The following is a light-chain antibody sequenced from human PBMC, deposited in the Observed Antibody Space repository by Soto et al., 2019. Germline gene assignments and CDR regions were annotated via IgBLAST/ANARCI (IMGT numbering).Light chain of an antibody. CDR2: GVS. CDR1: QSVSSTL. J-gene: IGKJ1*01. Sequence: ELVLTQSPVALSLSSGERATLSCRASQSVSSTLLTWYQQKPGQAPRLLIYGVSSRATGIPDRFRGSGSGTDFTLTISRVEPEDFAVYFCQHYGDSSWTFGQGSRVEIK. V-gene: IGKV3-20*01. CDR3: QHYGDSSWT.